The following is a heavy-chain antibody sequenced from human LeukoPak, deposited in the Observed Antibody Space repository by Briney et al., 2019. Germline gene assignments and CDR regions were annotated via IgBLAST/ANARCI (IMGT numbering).Heavy chain of an antibody. CDR1: GGSISTYY. V-gene: IGHV4-59*08. D-gene: IGHD6-13*01. CDR3: ARMGPAAAGIID. J-gene: IGHJ4*02. Sequence: SETPSLTCTVSGGSISTYYWSWIRQPPGKGLEWIGYIYYSGSTNYNPSLKSRVTISVDTSKNQFSLKLSSVTAADTAVYYCARMGPAAAGIIDWGQGTLVTVSS. CDR2: IYYSGST.